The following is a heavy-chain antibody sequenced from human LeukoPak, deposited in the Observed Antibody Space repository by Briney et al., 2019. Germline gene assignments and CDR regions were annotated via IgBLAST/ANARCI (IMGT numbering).Heavy chain of an antibody. CDR2: ISAYNGNT. CDR1: GYTFTSYG. V-gene: IGHV1-18*01. J-gene: IGHJ3*02. Sequence: SVKVSCKASGYTFTSYGISWVRQAPGQGLEWKGWISAYNGNTNYAQKLQGRVTMTTDTSTSTAYMELRSLRSDDTAVYYCARAVRKYFDWLLHSGDAFDIWGQGTMVTVSS. D-gene: IGHD3-9*01. CDR3: ARAVRKYFDWLLHSGDAFDI.